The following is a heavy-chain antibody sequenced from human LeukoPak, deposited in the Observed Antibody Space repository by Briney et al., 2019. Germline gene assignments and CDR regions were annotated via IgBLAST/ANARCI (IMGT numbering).Heavy chain of an antibody. CDR3: ARVQRDRYFDY. CDR1: GGSISSGDYY. Sequence: PSETLSLTCTVSGGSISSGDYYWSWIRQPPGKGLEWIGYIYYSGSTYYNPSLKSRVTISVDTSKNQFSLKLSSVTAADTAVYYCARVQRDRYFDYWGQEPWSPSPQ. V-gene: IGHV4-30-4*01. CDR2: IYYSGST. J-gene: IGHJ4*01.